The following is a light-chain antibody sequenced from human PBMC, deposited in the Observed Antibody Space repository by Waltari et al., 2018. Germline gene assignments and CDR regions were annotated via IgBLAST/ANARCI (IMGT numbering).Light chain of an antibody. V-gene: IGLV2-8*01. J-gene: IGLJ1*01. CDR3: NSYAGNNSYV. Sequence: QSALTQPPSASGSPAQSVTISCPGTSSAIGSSNYVSWYQQHPGKAPKLIISEVYKRPSGVPDRFSGSKSGNTASLTVSGLQAEDEADYFCNSYAGNNSYVFGTGTKVTVL. CDR2: EVY. CDR1: SSAIGSSNY.